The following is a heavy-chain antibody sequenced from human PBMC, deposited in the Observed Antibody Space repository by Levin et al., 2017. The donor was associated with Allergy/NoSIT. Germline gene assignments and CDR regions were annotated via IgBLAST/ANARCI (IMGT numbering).Heavy chain of an antibody. CDR1: GFPFSSYG. Sequence: GGSLRLSCAASGFPFSSYGMHWVRQAPGKGLEWVAFISYDGSNKNYADSVKGRFTISRDNSKNTLYLQMNSLRAEDTAVNYCAKGFMPAPYLDYYAMDVWGQGTTVTVSS. D-gene: IGHD2-8*01. J-gene: IGHJ6*02. V-gene: IGHV3-30*18. CDR2: ISYDGSNK. CDR3: AKGFMPAPYLDYYAMDV.